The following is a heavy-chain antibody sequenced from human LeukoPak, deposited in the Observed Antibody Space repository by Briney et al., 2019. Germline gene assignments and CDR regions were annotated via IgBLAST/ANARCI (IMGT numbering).Heavy chain of an antibody. CDR1: GFTFSSYA. D-gene: IGHD3-3*01. CDR2: ISGSGGST. J-gene: IGHJ6*02. CDR3: AQLGLYDFWSGYPNYHYYGMDV. Sequence: GGSLRLSCAASGFTFSSYAMSWVRQAPGKGLEWVSAISGSGGSTYYADSVKGRFTISRDNSKNTLYLQMNSLRAEDTAVYYCAQLGLYDFWSGYPNYHYYGMDVWGQGTTVTVSS. V-gene: IGHV3-23*01.